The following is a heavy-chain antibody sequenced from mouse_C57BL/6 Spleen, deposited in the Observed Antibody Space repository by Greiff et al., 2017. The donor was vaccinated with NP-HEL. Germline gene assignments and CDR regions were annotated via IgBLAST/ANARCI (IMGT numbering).Heavy chain of an antibody. V-gene: IGHV14-1*01. CDR1: GFNIKDYY. D-gene: IGHD1-1*01. J-gene: IGHJ2*01. CDR3: TTSITTVVATDYFDY. Sequence: EVQLQQSGAELVRPGASVKLSCTASGFNIKDYYMHWVKQRPEQGLEWIGRIDPEDGDTEYAPKFQGKATMTADTSSNTAYLQLSSLTSEDTAVYYRTTSITTVVATDYFDYWGQGTTLTVSS. CDR2: IDPEDGDT.